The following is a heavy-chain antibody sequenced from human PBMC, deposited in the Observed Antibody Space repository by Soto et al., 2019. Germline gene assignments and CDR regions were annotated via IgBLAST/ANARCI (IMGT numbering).Heavy chain of an antibody. CDR1: GFTFSDYY. CDR2: ISSSGSTI. J-gene: IGHJ6*02. V-gene: IGHV3-11*04. CDR3: ARDFVGATPFGMDV. D-gene: IGHD1-26*01. Sequence: GGSLRLSCAASGFTFSDYYMSWIRQAPGKGLEWVSYISSSGSTIYYADSVKGRFTISRDNSKNTLYLQMNSLRAEDTAVYYCARDFVGATPFGMDVWGQGTTVTVSS.